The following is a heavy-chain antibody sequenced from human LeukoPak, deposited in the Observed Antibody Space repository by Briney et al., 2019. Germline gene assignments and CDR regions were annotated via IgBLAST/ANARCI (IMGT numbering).Heavy chain of an antibody. CDR2: IIPIFGTA. Sequence: SVKVSCKASGGTFSSYAISWVRQAPGQGLEWMGGIIPIFGTANYAQKFQGRVTITADESTSTAYMELSSLRSEDTAVYYCARDLYYYESSGYYYFDYWGQGTLVTVSS. D-gene: IGHD3-22*01. J-gene: IGHJ4*02. CDR1: GGTFSSYA. V-gene: IGHV1-69*13. CDR3: ARDLYYYESSGYYYFDY.